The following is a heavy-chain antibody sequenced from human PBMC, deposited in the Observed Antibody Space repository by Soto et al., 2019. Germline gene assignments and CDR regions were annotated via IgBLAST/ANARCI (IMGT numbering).Heavy chain of an antibody. CDR3: ARGPTYDFWSGYTDAFDI. J-gene: IGHJ3*02. D-gene: IGHD3-3*01. CDR2: INHSGST. CDR1: GGSFSGYY. V-gene: IGHV4-34*01. Sequence: QVQLQQWGAGLLKPSETLSLTCAVYGGSFSGYYWSWIRQPPGKGLEWIGEINHSGSTNYNPSLKSRLTISVDTSKNQFSLKLSSVTAADTAVYYCARGPTYDFWSGYTDAFDIWGQGTMVTVSS.